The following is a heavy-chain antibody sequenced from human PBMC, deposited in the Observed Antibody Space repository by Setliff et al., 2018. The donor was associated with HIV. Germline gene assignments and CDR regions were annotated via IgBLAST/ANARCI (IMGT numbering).Heavy chain of an antibody. CDR3: ARLMYSSGPGSFDY. Sequence: GGSLRLSCAASGFTLSSAWMIWVRQAPGKGLEWVSSISSSSTYTFYADSVKGRFTISRDNAKNSLYLQMNSLRAEDTAVYYCARLMYSSGPGSFDYWGQGTLVTVSS. D-gene: IGHD6-19*01. V-gene: IGHV3-21*01. J-gene: IGHJ4*02. CDR2: ISSSSTYT. CDR1: GFTLSSAW.